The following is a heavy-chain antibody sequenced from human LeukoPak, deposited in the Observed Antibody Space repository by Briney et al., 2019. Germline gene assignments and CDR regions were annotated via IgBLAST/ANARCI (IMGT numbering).Heavy chain of an antibody. D-gene: IGHD3-10*01. J-gene: IGHJ4*02. Sequence: GGSLRLSCAASGFTFSSYTMNWVRQAPGKGLEWVSSITTSSRYIYYADSIKGRFTISRDNAKNSLFLQMNSLRAEDTAVYYCARDGSGRVPEMSAPDYWGQGTLVTVSS. CDR2: ITTSSRYI. V-gene: IGHV3-21*01. CDR3: ARDGSGRVPEMSAPDY. CDR1: GFTFSSYT.